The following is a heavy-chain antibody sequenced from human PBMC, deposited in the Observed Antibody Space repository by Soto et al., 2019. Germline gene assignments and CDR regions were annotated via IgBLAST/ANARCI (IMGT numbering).Heavy chain of an antibody. D-gene: IGHD3-22*01. V-gene: IGHV4-31*03. Sequence: QVQLQESGPGLVKPSQTLSLSCSVSGGSDNSAAHYWSWIRQHPGKGLEWMGYIYYGGRTDFNPSLKSRVLISVDTSKNQFSLKLNSVTVADTAVYYCTRSRGDSSGYFHDAFDIWGQGTMVTVSS. CDR3: TRSRGDSSGYFHDAFDI. J-gene: IGHJ3*02. CDR1: GGSDNSAAHY. CDR2: IYYGGRT.